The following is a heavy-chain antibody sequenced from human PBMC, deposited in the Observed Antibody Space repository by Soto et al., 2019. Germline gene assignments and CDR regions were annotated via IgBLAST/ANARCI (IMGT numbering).Heavy chain of an antibody. Sequence: QVQLVQSGAEVKKPGSSVKVSCKASGGTFSSYAISWVRQAPGQGLEWMGGIIPIFGTANYAQKYQGRVTITADESTSPDYMELSSLRSEDTAVYYCARVYDRSGYYYYYGMDVWGQGTTVTVSS. J-gene: IGHJ6*02. CDR1: GGTFSSYA. CDR3: ARVYDRSGYYYYYGMDV. D-gene: IGHD3-22*01. V-gene: IGHV1-69*01. CDR2: IIPIFGTA.